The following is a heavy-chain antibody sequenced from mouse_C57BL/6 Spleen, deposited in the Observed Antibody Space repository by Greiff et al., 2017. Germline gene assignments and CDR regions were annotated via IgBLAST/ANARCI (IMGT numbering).Heavy chain of an antibody. D-gene: IGHD1-2*01. Sequence: VQLQQPGAELVKPGASVKLSCKASGYTFTSYWMHWVKQRPGQGLEWIGMIHPNSGSTNYNEKFKSKATLTVDKSSSTAYMQLSSLTSEDSAVYYCARSVTTALKDYWGQGTTLTVSS. CDR3: ARSVTTALKDY. J-gene: IGHJ2*01. CDR1: GYTFTSYW. V-gene: IGHV1-64*01. CDR2: IHPNSGST.